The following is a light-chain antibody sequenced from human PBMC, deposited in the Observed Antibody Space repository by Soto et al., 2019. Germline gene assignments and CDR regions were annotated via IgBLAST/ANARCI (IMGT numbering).Light chain of an antibody. V-gene: IGLV2-11*01. CDR3: CSYAGSGTDNYV. J-gene: IGLJ1*01. CDR1: SSDVGGYNF. Sequence: QSALTQPRSVSGSPGQSVTISCTGTSSDVGGYNFVSWYQQYPGKAPKLIIYDVSKRPSGVPDRFSGPKSGNTASLTISGLQAEDEADYYCCSYAGSGTDNYVFGSGTKLTVL. CDR2: DVS.